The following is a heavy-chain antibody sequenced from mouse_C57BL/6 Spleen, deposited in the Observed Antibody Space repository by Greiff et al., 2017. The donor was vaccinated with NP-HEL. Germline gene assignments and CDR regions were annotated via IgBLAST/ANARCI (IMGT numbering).Heavy chain of an antibody. V-gene: IGHV1-62-2*01. CDR1: GYTFTEYT. D-gene: IGHD3-3*01. CDR3: ARRETGGRREWYFDV. Sequence: QVQLQQSGAELVKPGASVKLSCKASGYTFTEYTIHWVKQRSGQGLEWIGWFYPGSGSIKYNEKFKDKATLTADKTSSTVYMELSRLTSDDSAVYFCARRETGGRREWYFDVWGTGTTVTVAS. CDR2: FYPGSGSI. J-gene: IGHJ1*03.